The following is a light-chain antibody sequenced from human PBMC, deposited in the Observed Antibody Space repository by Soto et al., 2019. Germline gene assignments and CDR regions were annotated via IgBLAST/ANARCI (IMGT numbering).Light chain of an antibody. J-gene: IGKJ4*01. CDR2: GAS. Sequence: EIVMTQSPATLSLSPGERATLSCRASQSVSSKLAWYQQKPGQAPRLFISGASTRATGIPARFSGSGSGTEFTLTISSLQSEDFAVYYGQQYNNWPPLTFGGGTKVDIK. CDR3: QQYNNWPPLT. V-gene: IGKV3-15*01. CDR1: QSVSSK.